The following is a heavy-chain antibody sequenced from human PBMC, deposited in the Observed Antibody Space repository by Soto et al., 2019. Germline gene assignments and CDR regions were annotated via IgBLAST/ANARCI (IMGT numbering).Heavy chain of an antibody. Sequence: PGGSLRLSCAASGFTVSSNYMSWVRQAPGQGLEWVSVIYSGGSTYYADSVNGRFTIARDNSKNTLYLQMNSLRAEDTAVYYCARGIRDYNNSWYFDYWGQGTLVTVSS. V-gene: IGHV3-53*01. D-gene: IGHD4-4*01. J-gene: IGHJ4*02. CDR2: IYSGGST. CDR3: ARGIRDYNNSWYFDY. CDR1: GFTVSSNY.